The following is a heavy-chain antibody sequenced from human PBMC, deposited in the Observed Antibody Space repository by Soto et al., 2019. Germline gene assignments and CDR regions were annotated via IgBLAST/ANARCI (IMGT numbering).Heavy chain of an antibody. Sequence: QVQLQESGPGLVKPSGTLSLTCAVSGVSISSRHCWTWVRQPQGKGLEWIGEIWHSGSFNYNPSLKSRFTISMDNSKNQFSLKMTSVTAADTAVYYCATYSDSTGYWYFDVWGRGTLVTVSS. D-gene: IGHD3-22*01. J-gene: IGHJ2*01. V-gene: IGHV4-4*02. CDR2: IWHSGSF. CDR3: ATYSDSTGYWYFDV. CDR1: GVSISSRHC.